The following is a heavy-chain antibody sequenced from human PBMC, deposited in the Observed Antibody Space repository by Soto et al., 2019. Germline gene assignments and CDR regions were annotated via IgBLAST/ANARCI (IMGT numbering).Heavy chain of an antibody. CDR1: GDSISSSNW. J-gene: IGHJ4*02. Sequence: QVQLQESGPGLVKPSGTLSLTCAVSGDSISSSNWWSWVRQPPGKGLEWIGEIYHSGSTNYNPSLKRRVTISVDKSKIQFSLNLNSVTAEDTAVYYCARHSGSYFRDYWGQGTLVTVSS. D-gene: IGHD1-26*01. V-gene: IGHV4-4*02. CDR3: ARHSGSYFRDY. CDR2: IYHSGST.